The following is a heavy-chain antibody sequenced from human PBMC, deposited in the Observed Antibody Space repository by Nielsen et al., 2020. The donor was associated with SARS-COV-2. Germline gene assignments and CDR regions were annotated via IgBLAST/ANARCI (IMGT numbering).Heavy chain of an antibody. J-gene: IGHJ6*03. V-gene: IGHV4-39*01. Sequence: SETLSLTCTVSGGSISSSGHYWVWVRQPPGKGLEFIGSSYYSGSTYYNPSLESRVTISVDTSKNQFSLNLSSVGAADTAVYYCARRIMFSTSSYYYYYMDVWGKGTTVTVSS. D-gene: IGHD6-6*01. CDR2: SYYSGST. CDR1: GGSISSSGHY. CDR3: ARRIMFSTSSYYYYYMDV.